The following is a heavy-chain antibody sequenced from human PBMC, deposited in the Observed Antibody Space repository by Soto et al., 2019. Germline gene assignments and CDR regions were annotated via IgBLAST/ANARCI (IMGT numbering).Heavy chain of an antibody. CDR3: AREVHDYAFDY. CDR2: ISYDGSNK. CDR1: GFTFSSYA. D-gene: IGHD4-17*01. V-gene: IGHV3-30-3*01. J-gene: IGHJ4*02. Sequence: PGGSLRLSCAASGFTFSSYAMHWVRQAPGKGLEWLAVISYDGSNKYYADSVKGRFTISRDNSKNTLYLQMNSLRAEDTAVYYCAREVHDYAFDYWGQGTLVTVSS.